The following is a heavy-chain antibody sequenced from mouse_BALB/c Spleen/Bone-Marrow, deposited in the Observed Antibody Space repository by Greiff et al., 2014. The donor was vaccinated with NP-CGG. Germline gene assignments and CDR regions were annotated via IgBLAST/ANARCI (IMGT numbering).Heavy chain of an antibody. D-gene: IGHD2-3*01. CDR1: GYTFTSYY. CDR3: TRYGYDPLYAKDY. CDR2: INPSNGGT. Sequence: VQLQQSGAELVKPGAAVKLSCKASGYTFTSYYMYWVKQRPGQGLEWIGGINPSNGGTNFNEKFKSKATLTVDKSSSTAYMQLSSLTSEDSAVYYCTRYGYDPLYAKDYWGQGTSVTVSS. V-gene: IGHV1S81*02. J-gene: IGHJ4*01.